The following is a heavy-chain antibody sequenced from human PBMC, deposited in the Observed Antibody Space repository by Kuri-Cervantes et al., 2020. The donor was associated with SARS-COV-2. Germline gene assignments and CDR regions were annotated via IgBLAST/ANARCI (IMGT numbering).Heavy chain of an antibody. J-gene: IGHJ4*02. CDR2: ISGSGGST. CDR3: ASGELWADY. D-gene: IGHD2-21*01. CDR1: GFTFSSYA. V-gene: IGHV3-23*01. Sequence: GESLKISCAASGFTFSSYAMSWVRQAPGKGLEWVSAISGSGGSTYYADSVKGRFTISRDNSKNTLYLQMNSLRAEDTAVYYCASGELWADYWGQGTLVTVSS.